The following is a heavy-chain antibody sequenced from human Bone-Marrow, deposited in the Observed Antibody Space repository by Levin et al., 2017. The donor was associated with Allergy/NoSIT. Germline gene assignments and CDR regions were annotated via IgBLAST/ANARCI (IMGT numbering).Heavy chain of an antibody. CDR2: ISYDGNNK. Sequence: GESLKISCVASGFFFTGYAMHWVRQAPGKGLEWVAVISYDGNNKFYADSVKGRFTISRDNSKNTLYLQVNSLRAEDTAVYYCARVRYDYGDYRFDYWGQGTLVTVSS. J-gene: IGHJ4*02. V-gene: IGHV3-30-3*01. D-gene: IGHD4-17*01. CDR1: GFFFTGYA. CDR3: ARVRYDYGDYRFDY.